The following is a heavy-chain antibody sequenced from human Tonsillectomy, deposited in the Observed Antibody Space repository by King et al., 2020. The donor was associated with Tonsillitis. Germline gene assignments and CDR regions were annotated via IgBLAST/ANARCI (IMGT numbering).Heavy chain of an antibody. CDR3: ARGYGYLVPYHFYGLDV. D-gene: IGHD2-15*01. CDR2: IYYTGTT. J-gene: IGHJ6*02. Sequence: VQLQESGPGLVKPSETLSLSCTVSGGSMTNYYWSWIRQSPGKGLEWIGYIYYTGTTNYNPSFKSRVTVSVDTSKNQFSLNLTSATAADTAVYYCARGYGYLVPYHFYGLDVWGQGTTVTVSS. CDR1: GGSMTNYY. V-gene: IGHV4-59*01.